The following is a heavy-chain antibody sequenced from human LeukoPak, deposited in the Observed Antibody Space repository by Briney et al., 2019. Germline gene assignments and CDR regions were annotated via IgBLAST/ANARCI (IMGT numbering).Heavy chain of an antibody. D-gene: IGHD2-15*01. CDR3: AIDIVVVVAATPTFDY. CDR2: ISSSSSYI. V-gene: IGHV3-21*01. Sequence: GGSLRLSCAASGFTFSSYSMNWVRQAPGKGLEWVSSISSSSSYIYYADSVKGRFTISRDNSKNTLYLQMNSLRAEDTAVYYCAIDIVVVVAATPTFDYWGQGTLVTVSS. CDR1: GFTFSSYS. J-gene: IGHJ4*02.